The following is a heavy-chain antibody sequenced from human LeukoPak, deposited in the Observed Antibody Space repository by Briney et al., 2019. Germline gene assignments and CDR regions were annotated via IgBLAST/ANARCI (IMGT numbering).Heavy chain of an antibody. CDR3: TKGRGI. CDR1: GGSISSGFYD. Sequence: SETLSLTCTVSGGSISSGFYDWYWIRQPAGKGLEWIGHIYTSKSMNYNPSLKSRVTISVDTSKNQFSLKLTSVTAADTAVYYCTKGRGIWGQGARVTVSS. V-gene: IGHV4-61*09. D-gene: IGHD3-10*01. CDR2: IYTSKSM. J-gene: IGHJ4*02.